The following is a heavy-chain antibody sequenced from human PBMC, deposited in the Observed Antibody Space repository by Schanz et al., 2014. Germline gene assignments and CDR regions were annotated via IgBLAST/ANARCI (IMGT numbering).Heavy chain of an antibody. J-gene: IGHJ4*02. CDR2: IGSSSTYI. CDR1: GFTVDSNY. CDR3: ARDGYRNGRPFDH. V-gene: IGHV3-21*01. Sequence: DVQVVESGGDLVQPGGSLRLSCAASGFTVDSNYMSWVRQAPGKGLEWVSSIGSSSTYIFYSDSVKGRFTISRDNAKNSLYLQMNSLRVEDTAVYYCARDGYRNGRPFDHWGQGTRVTVSA. D-gene: IGHD5-18*01.